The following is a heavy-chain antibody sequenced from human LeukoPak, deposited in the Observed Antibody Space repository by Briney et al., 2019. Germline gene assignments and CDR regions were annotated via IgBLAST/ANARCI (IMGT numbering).Heavy chain of an antibody. D-gene: IGHD1-26*01. CDR1: GGSFNTHY. Sequence: KSSETLSLTCTVSGGSFNTHYWNWIRQPPGKGLEWIGYIYYSGSTNYNPSLKSRVTISVDTSKNQFSLKLSSVTAADTAVYFCATSSSYYVLDYWGQGTLVTVSS. V-gene: IGHV4-59*11. J-gene: IGHJ4*02. CDR2: IYYSGST. CDR3: ATSSSYYVLDY.